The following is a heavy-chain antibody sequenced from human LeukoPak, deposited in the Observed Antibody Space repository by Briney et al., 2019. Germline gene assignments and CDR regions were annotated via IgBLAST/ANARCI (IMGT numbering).Heavy chain of an antibody. V-gene: IGHV4-61*02. Sequence: SQTLSLTCTVSGGSISSGSYYWSWIRQPAGKGLEWIGRIYTSGSTNYNPSLKSRVTISVDTSKNQFSLKLSSVTAAATAMYFCTDYYYGMDVWGQGTTVTVSS. CDR2: IYTSGST. J-gene: IGHJ6*02. CDR3: TDYYYGMDV. CDR1: GGSISSGSYY.